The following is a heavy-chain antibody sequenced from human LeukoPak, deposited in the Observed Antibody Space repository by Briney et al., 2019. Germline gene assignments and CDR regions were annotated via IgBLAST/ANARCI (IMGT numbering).Heavy chain of an antibody. Sequence: GESLKISCRASGHNFTDYWIAWVRQLPGKGLEWVGIIHPSDSETQYSPSFQGQVTISADNSITTAYLQWSSLKASDTAIYCCARRGYSGYSPLDSWGQGTLVFVSS. D-gene: IGHD5-12*01. CDR1: GHNFTDYW. CDR3: ARRGYSGYSPLDS. V-gene: IGHV5-51*01. J-gene: IGHJ4*02. CDR2: IHPSDSET.